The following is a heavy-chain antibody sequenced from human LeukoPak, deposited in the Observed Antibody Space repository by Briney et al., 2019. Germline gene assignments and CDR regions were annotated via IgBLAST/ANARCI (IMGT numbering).Heavy chain of an antibody. CDR3: ARRDSCGGDCYSGGIFDY. D-gene: IGHD2-21*02. J-gene: IGHJ4*02. CDR2: IYYSGST. CDR1: GGSISSSSYY. Sequence: PSETLSLTCAVSGGSISSSSYYWGWIRQPPGKGLEWIGSIYYSGSTYYNPSLKSRVTISVDTSKNQFSLKLSSVTAADTAVYYCARRDSCGGDCYSGGIFDYWGQGTLVTVSS. V-gene: IGHV4-39*01.